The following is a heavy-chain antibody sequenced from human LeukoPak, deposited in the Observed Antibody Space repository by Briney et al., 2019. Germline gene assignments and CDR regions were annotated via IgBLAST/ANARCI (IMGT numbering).Heavy chain of an antibody. CDR1: GGSSSGYY. J-gene: IGHJ4*02. V-gene: IGHV4-34*01. CDR2: INHSGST. Sequence: SETLSLTCAVYGGSSSGYYWSWIRQPPGEGLEWIGEINHSGSTNYNPSLKSRVTISVDTSKNQFSLKLSSVTAADTAVYYCARGRKWLGYSSGWLDYWGQGTLVTVSS. CDR3: ARGRKWLGYSSGWLDY. D-gene: IGHD6-19*01.